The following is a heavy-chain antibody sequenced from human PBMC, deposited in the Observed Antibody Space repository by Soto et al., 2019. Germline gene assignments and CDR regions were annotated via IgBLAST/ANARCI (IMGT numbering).Heavy chain of an antibody. CDR3: AKDPYYDFWSGYYQKGGNWFDP. Sequence: SVKVSCKASGGGNLRDYRTTWVRRAPGQGLEWMGGIIPKLGSANYAQKFQGRVTITADESTNSVYMELRSLRSDDTAVYYCAKDPYYDFWSGYYQKGGNWFDPWGQGTLVTVSS. CDR2: IIPKLGSA. V-gene: IGHV1-69*13. D-gene: IGHD3-3*01. CDR1: GGGNLRDYR. J-gene: IGHJ5*02.